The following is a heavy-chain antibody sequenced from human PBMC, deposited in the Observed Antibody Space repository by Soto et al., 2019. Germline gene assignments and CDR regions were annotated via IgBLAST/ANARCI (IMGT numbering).Heavy chain of an antibody. CDR2: IWYDGSNK. CDR1: GFTFSSYG. Sequence: QVQLVESGGGVVQPGRSLRLSCAASGFTFSSYGMHWVRQAPGKGLEWVAVIWYDGSNKYYADSVKGRFTISRDNSKNTLYLQMNSLRGEDTAVYYCARDGDIVVVVAATGHYYGMDVWGQGTTVTVSS. V-gene: IGHV3-33*01. D-gene: IGHD2-15*01. CDR3: ARDGDIVVVVAATGHYYGMDV. J-gene: IGHJ6*02.